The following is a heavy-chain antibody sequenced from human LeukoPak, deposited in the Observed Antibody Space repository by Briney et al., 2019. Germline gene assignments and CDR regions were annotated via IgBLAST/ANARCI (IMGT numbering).Heavy chain of an antibody. CDR2: IYASGST. J-gene: IGHJ2*01. CDR3: ARDFSIAGYYFDSSGYDRYYYFGL. V-gene: IGHV4-61*02. Sequence: SETLSLTCTVSGGSISSGNYYWSWIRQPAGKGLEWIGRIYASGSTKYNPSLKSRVTISVDTSKNQFSLNLSSVTAADTAVYYCARDFSIAGYYFDSSGYDRYYYFGLWGRGTLVTVSS. CDR1: GGSISSGNYY. D-gene: IGHD3-22*01.